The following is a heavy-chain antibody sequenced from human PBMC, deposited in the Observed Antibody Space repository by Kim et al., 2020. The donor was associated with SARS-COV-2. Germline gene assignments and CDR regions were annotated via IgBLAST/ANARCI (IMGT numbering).Heavy chain of an antibody. D-gene: IGHD6-19*01. CDR3: ATDLAQLLASRYFYGMDV. CDR2: ISYDGSDK. Sequence: GGSLRLSCAASGFTFRNYALHWVRQAPGKGLEWVAVISYDGSDKYYSDSVKGQFTISRDNSKDTLYLHMNNLGFDDTAVYYCATDLAQLLASRYFYGMDVWGQGTTVTVSS. V-gene: IGHV3-30*04. CDR1: GFTFRNYA. J-gene: IGHJ6*02.